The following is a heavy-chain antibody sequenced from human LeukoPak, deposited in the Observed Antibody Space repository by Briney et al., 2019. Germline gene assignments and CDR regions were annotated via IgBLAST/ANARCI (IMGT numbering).Heavy chain of an antibody. CDR3: AKDLRYCSGGSCYWPDGVFDY. D-gene: IGHD2-15*01. CDR1: GGSFSGYY. Sequence: SEPLSLTCAVYGGSFSGYYWSWIRQPPGKGLEWIGEINHSGSTNYNPSLKSRVTISVDTSKNQFSLKLSSVTAADTAVYYCAKDLRYCSGGSCYWPDGVFDYWGQGTLVTVSS. CDR2: INHSGST. J-gene: IGHJ4*02. V-gene: IGHV4-34*01.